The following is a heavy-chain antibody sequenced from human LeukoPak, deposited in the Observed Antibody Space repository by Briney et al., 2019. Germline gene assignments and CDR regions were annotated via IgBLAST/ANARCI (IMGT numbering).Heavy chain of an antibody. Sequence: PSETLSLTCTVSGGSVSSYYWSWIRQPPGKGLEWIGYISHSGSTNYNPSLKSRVTISVDASKNQFSLNLSSVAAADTAMYYCARDPRGFGLGYFDYWGQGTLVTVSS. D-gene: IGHD3-10*01. CDR2: ISHSGST. CDR1: GGSVSSYY. V-gene: IGHV4-59*02. CDR3: ARDPRGFGLGYFDY. J-gene: IGHJ4*02.